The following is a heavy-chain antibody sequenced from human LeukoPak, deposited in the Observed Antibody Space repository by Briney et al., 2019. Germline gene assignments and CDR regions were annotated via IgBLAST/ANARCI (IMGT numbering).Heavy chain of an antibody. J-gene: IGHJ4*02. CDR3: AISYGEAYFDY. V-gene: IGHV1-2*02. Sequence: ASVKVSCEASGYTFTGYYMHWVRQAPGQGLEWMGWINPNSGGTNYAQKFQGRVTMTRDTSISTAYMELSRLRSDDTAVYYCAISYGEAYFDYWGQRTLVTVSS. D-gene: IGHD4-17*01. CDR1: GYTFTGYY. CDR2: INPNSGGT.